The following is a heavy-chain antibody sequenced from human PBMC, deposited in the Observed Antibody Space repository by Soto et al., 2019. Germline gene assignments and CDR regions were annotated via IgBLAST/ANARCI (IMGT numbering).Heavy chain of an antibody. J-gene: IGHJ4*02. CDR3: ARGPTDYYDNSVNSFLVY. CDR2: ISTYNGNT. D-gene: IGHD3-22*01. Sequence: QVQLVQSGAEVKKPGASVKVSCKASGYTFTTYGMSWVRQAPGQGLDWMGWISTYNGNTKYAERRQGRATRTTETTTGTAYMERGSLSSDDRAVYYCARGPTDYYDNSVNSFLVYWGQGTLVTVSS. V-gene: IGHV1-18*01. CDR1: GYTFTTYG.